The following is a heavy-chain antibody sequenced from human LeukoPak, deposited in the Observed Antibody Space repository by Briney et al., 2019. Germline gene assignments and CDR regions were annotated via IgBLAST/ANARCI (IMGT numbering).Heavy chain of an antibody. D-gene: IGHD6-13*01. CDR2: MNPNSGNT. J-gene: IGHJ6*03. CDR3: ARGYWSSSWSSYYYMDV. Sequence: GASVKVSCKASGYTFTSYDINWVRQATGQGLEWVGWMNPNSGNTGYAQRFQGRVTMTRNTSISTAYMELSSLRSEDTAVYYCARGYWSSSWSSYYYMDVWGKGTTVTISS. CDR1: GYTFTSYD. V-gene: IGHV1-8*01.